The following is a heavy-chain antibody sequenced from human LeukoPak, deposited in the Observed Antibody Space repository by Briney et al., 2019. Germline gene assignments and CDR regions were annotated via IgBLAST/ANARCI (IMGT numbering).Heavy chain of an antibody. CDR1: GFTFRTYG. V-gene: IGHV3-33*01. Sequence: GGSLRLSCAASGFTFRTYGMHWVRQAPGKGLEWVAVIWSDGSNKEYVDSVKGRFTISRDNSRNTLSLQMNSLRGEDTAVYFCARRSSGTHGMDDWGQGTTVTVSS. CDR2: IWSDGSNK. J-gene: IGHJ6*02. CDR3: ARRSSGTHGMDD. D-gene: IGHD3-10*01.